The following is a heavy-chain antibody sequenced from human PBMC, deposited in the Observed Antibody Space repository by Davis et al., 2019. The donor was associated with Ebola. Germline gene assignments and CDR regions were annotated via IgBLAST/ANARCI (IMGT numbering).Heavy chain of an antibody. CDR2: ISGSGGST. D-gene: IGHD5-18*01. J-gene: IGHJ4*02. V-gene: IGHV3-23*01. Sequence: PGGSLRLSCAASGFTFSSYSMNWVRQAPGKGLEWVSAISGSGGSTYYADSVKGRFTISRDNSKNTLYLQMNSLRAEDTAVYYCAKLAYSYGLAYFDYWGQGTLVTVSS. CDR1: GFTFSSYS. CDR3: AKLAYSYGLAYFDY.